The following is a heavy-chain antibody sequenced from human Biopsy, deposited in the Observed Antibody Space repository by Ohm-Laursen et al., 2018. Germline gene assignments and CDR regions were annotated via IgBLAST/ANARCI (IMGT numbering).Heavy chain of an antibody. CDR3: AADINVWNVNY. V-gene: IGHV1-24*01. CDR2: FAPENGKT. CDR1: GYTLTELS. J-gene: IGHJ4*02. Sequence: ASVKVSCKVSGYTLTELSMHWVRQAPGGGLEWMGGFAPENGKTIYAQKFQGRVTMTEDTSTDTAYMELSSLRSEDTAVYYCAADINVWNVNYWGQGTPVTVSS. D-gene: IGHD1-1*01.